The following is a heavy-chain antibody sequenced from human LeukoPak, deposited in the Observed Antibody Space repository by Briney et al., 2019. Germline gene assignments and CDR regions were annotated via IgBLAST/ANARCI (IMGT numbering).Heavy chain of an antibody. CDR1: GYTFTSYY. V-gene: IGHV1-46*01. CDR2: INPSGGST. D-gene: IGHD3-22*01. J-gene: IGHJ5*02. CDR3: ARDDWDYYDSSTRLGFDP. Sequence: ASVKVSCKASGYTFTSYYMHWVRQAPGQGLEWMGIINPSGGSTSYAQKFQGRVTMTRDTSTSTAYMELSSLRSEDTAVYYCARDDWDYYDSSTRLGFDPWGQGTLVTVSS.